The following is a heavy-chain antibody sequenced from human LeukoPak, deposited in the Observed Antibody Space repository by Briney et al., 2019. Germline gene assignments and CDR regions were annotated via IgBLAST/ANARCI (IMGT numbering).Heavy chain of an antibody. Sequence: GGSLRLSCTASGFNIGDYALSWVRQAPGKGREWVGFISSKAYCGTTEYAASLNGIFTISRDDSKSIAYLQMNSLKTEDTAVYYCTRDLGYCSGGSCYGWFDPWGQGTLVTVSS. CDR1: GFNIGDYA. J-gene: IGHJ5*02. CDR3: TRDLGYCSGGSCYGWFDP. D-gene: IGHD2-15*01. CDR2: ISSKAYCGTT. V-gene: IGHV3-49*04.